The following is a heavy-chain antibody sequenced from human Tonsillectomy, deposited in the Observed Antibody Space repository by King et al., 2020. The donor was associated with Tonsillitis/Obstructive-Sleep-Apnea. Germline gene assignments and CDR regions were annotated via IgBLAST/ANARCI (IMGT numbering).Heavy chain of an antibody. CDR2: ISSSSSYI. J-gene: IGHJ4*02. CDR3: ARDSRVVAATRNDY. V-gene: IGHV3-21*01. CDR1: GFTFSSYS. D-gene: IGHD2-15*01. Sequence: VQLVESGGGLVKPGGSLRLSCAASGFTFSSYSMNWVRQAPGKGLEWVSSISSSSSYIYYAGSVKGRFTISRDNAKNSLYLQMNSLRAEDTAVYYCARDSRVVAATRNDYWGQGTLVTVSS.